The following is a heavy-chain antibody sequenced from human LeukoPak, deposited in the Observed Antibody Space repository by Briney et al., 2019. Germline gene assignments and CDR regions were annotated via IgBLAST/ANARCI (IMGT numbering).Heavy chain of an antibody. Sequence: GRSLRLSCAASGFTFSSYGMHWVRQAPGKGLEWVAVISYDGSNKYYADSVKGRFTISRDNSKYTLYLQMNSLRAEDTAVYYCAKDTSSGPLYYGMDVWGQGTTVTVSS. D-gene: IGHD6-19*01. CDR2: ISYDGSNK. CDR1: GFTFSSYG. J-gene: IGHJ6*02. CDR3: AKDTSSGPLYYGMDV. V-gene: IGHV3-30*18.